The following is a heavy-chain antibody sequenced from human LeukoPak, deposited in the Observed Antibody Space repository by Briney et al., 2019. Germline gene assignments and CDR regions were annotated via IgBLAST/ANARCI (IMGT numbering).Heavy chain of an antibody. J-gene: IGHJ4*02. V-gene: IGHV4-61*02. CDR2: IYTSGST. CDR1: GGSISSGSYY. Sequence: SQTLSLTCTVSGGSISSGSYYWRWIRQPAGKGLEWIGRIYTSGSTNYNPSLKSQVTISVDTSKNQFSLKLSSVTAADTAVYYCARLVPAAIWGQGTLVTVSS. D-gene: IGHD2-2*01. CDR3: ARLVPAAI.